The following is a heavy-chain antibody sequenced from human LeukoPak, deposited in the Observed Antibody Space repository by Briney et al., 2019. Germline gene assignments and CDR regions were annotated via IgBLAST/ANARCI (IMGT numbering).Heavy chain of an antibody. CDR3: TTAGGSGSYNYYYYGMDV. CDR1: GFTFSNAW. J-gene: IGHJ6*02. Sequence: KPGGSLRLSCAASGFTFSNAWMSWVRQAPGKGLEWVGRIKSKTDGGTTDYAAPVKGRFTISRDDSKNTLYLQMNSLKTEDTAVYYCTTAGGSGSYNYYYYGMDVWGQGTTVTVSS. CDR2: IKSKTDGGTT. V-gene: IGHV3-15*01. D-gene: IGHD3-10*01.